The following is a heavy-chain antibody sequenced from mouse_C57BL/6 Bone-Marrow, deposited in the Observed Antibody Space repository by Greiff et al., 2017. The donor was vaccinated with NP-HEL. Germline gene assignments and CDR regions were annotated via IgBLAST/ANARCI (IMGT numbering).Heavy chain of an antibody. V-gene: IGHV1-64*01. CDR3: ARDTTVVPYYFDY. J-gene: IGHJ2*01. D-gene: IGHD1-1*01. CDR1: GYTFTSYW. CDR2: IHPNSGST. Sequence: VKLQQPGAELVKPGASVKLSCKASGYTFTSYWMHWVKQRPGQGLEWIGMIHPNSGSTNYNEKFKSKATLTVDKSSSTAYMQRSSLTSEDSAVYYCARDTTVVPYYFDYWGQGTTLTVSS.